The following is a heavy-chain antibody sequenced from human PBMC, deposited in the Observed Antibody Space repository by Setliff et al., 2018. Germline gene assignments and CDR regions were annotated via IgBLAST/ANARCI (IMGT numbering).Heavy chain of an antibody. CDR3: ARGYYDSYARYYVVGDY. Sequence: ASVKVSYKASGYTFTNHYMHWVRQAPGQGLEWMGMINPGGGSTTYAQKFQGRVTMTRDTSTSTVYMELSSLRTEDTAVYYCARGYYDSYARYYVVGDYWGQGTPVTVSS. D-gene: IGHD3-22*01. CDR1: GYTFTNHY. CDR2: INPGGGST. V-gene: IGHV1-46*01. J-gene: IGHJ4*02.